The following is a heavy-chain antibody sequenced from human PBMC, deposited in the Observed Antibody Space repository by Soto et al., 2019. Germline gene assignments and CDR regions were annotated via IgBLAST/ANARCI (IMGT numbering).Heavy chain of an antibody. D-gene: IGHD4-17*01. Sequence: GASVKVSCKASGGTFSSHAISWVRQAPGQGLEWMGGIIPIFGTANYAQKFQGRVTITADESTSTAYMELSSLRSEDTAVYYCAIDGGGDYNDVYWFDPWGQGTLVT. CDR3: AIDGGGDYNDVYWFDP. V-gene: IGHV1-69*13. CDR1: GGTFSSHA. J-gene: IGHJ5*01. CDR2: IIPIFGTA.